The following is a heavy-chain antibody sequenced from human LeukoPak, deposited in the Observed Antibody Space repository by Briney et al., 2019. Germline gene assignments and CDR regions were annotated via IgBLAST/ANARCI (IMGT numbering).Heavy chain of an antibody. Sequence: GGSLRLSCAASGFTFSSYGMHWVRQAPGKGLEWVAFIRCDGSNKYHADSVKGRFTISRDNSKNTLSLQMNSLRAEDTAVYYCTRRGETIVGAIDYWGQGTLVTVSS. CDR1: GFTFSSYG. CDR2: IRCDGSNK. D-gene: IGHD1-26*01. V-gene: IGHV3-30*02. J-gene: IGHJ4*02. CDR3: TRRGETIVGAIDY.